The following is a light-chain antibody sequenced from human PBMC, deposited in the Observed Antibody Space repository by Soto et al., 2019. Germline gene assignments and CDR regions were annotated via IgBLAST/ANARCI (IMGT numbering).Light chain of an antibody. V-gene: IGKV1-27*01. J-gene: IGKJ2*01. Sequence: DVQMTQSPSSLSASVGDRVTITCRASRDISSSLAWYQQKPGKVPKLLIYAASTLHAGVQSRFSGSGCGTFFTLTINSLQPEDVATYYCQKYNSAPNTFGRGTRLEIK. CDR1: RDISSS. CDR3: QKYNSAPNT. CDR2: AAS.